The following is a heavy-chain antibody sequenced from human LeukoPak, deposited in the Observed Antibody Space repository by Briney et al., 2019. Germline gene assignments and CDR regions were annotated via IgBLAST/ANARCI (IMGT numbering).Heavy chain of an antibody. D-gene: IGHD5-18*01. CDR2: INRDRNNT. CDR3: ARVLRGYSYGSDAFDI. Sequence: GGSLRLSCAASGFSLSSYCMHWVRQAPRKGLVWVSCINRDRNNTSYADSVKGRFTISRDNAKNTLYLQMNSLRAEDTAVYYCARVLRGYSYGSDAFDIWGQGTMVTVSS. CDR1: GFSLSSYC. V-gene: IGHV3-74*01. J-gene: IGHJ3*02.